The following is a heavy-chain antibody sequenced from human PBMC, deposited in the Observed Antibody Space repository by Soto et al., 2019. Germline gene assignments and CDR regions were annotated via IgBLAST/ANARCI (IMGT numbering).Heavy chain of an antibody. CDR3: ARASKGYYDILTGYYMPYYYYYGMDV. J-gene: IGHJ6*02. CDR2: INPNSGGT. CDR1: GYTFTGYY. D-gene: IGHD3-9*01. V-gene: IGHV1-2*04. Sequence: ASVKVSCKASGYTFTGYYMHWVRQAPGQGLEWMGWINPNSGGTNYAQKFQGWVTMTRDTSISTAYMELSRLRSDDTAVYYCARASKGYYDILTGYYMPYYYYYGMDVWGQGTRVTVSS.